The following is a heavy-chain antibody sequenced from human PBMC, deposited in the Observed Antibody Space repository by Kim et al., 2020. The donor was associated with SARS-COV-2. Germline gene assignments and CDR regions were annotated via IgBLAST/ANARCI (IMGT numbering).Heavy chain of an antibody. V-gene: IGHV5-10-1*01. Sequence: PSFQGHVTISADKSISTAYLQWSSLKASDTAMYYCARLGWVRGVIYHFDYWGQGTLVTVSS. J-gene: IGHJ4*02. CDR3: ARLGWVRGVIYHFDY. D-gene: IGHD3-10*01.